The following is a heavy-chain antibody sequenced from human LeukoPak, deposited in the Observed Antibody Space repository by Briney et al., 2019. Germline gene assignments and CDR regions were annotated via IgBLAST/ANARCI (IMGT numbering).Heavy chain of an antibody. CDR2: INTNGANT. CDR3: AKARAGDITAAFNY. D-gene: IGHD6-13*01. CDR1: GFTFKSYA. Sequence: GGSLRLSCSASGFTFKSYAMHWVRQAPGKGLEYVSSINTNGANTYYADSVKGRFTISRDNSENTLNLQMNSLRAEDTAIYYCAKARAGDITAAFNYWGQGTLVTVSS. V-gene: IGHV3-64*04. J-gene: IGHJ4*02.